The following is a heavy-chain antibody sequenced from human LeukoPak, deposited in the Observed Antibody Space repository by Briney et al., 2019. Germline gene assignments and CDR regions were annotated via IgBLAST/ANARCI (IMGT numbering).Heavy chain of an antibody. CDR3: ARAPGIVGATWRVGYFDY. CDR1: GGSISIHY. V-gene: IGHV4-59*11. CDR2: IYYSGST. Sequence: PSETLSLTCTVSGGSISIHYWSWIRQPPGKALEGIGYIYYSGSTNYNPSLKSRVTISVDTSKNQSSLKLSSVTAADTAVYYCARAPGIVGATWRVGYFDYWGQGTLVTVSS. J-gene: IGHJ4*02. D-gene: IGHD1-26*01.